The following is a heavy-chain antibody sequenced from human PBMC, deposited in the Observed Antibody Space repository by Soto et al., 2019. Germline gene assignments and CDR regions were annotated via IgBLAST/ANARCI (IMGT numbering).Heavy chain of an antibody. Sequence: GASVKASCKASGYTFTCYYMHWVQQAPGQGLEWMGWINPNSGGTNYAQKFQGRVTMTRDTSISTAYMELSRLRSDDTAVYYCARGSTIGSGYYQFDYWGQGTLVTVSS. D-gene: IGHD3-22*01. CDR3: ARGSTIGSGYYQFDY. J-gene: IGHJ4*02. CDR2: INPNSGGT. CDR1: GYTFTCYY. V-gene: IGHV1-2*02.